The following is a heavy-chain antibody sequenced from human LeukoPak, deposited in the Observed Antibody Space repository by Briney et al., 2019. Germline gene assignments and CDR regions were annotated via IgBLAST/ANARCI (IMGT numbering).Heavy chain of an antibody. CDR1: GGSISSGGYS. V-gene: IGHV4-30-2*01. CDR2: INHSGST. D-gene: IGHD3-22*01. CDR3: ARGVPPRPTYYYDSSGYTNFDY. J-gene: IGHJ4*02. Sequence: PSQTLSLTCAVSGGSISSGGYSWSWIRQPPGKGLEWIGYINHSGSTNYNPSLKSRVTISVDTSKNQFSLKLSSVTAADTAVYYCARGVPPRPTYYYDSSGYTNFDYWGQGTLVTVSS.